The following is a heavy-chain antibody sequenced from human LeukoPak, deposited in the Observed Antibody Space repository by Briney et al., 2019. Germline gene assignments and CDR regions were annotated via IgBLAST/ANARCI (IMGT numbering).Heavy chain of an antibody. CDR2: VIPIFGTA. CDR1: GGTFSSYA. CDR3: AIRRDGYNFDY. Sequence: SVKVSCKASGGTFSSYAISWVRQAPGQGLEWMGGVIPIFGTANYAQKFQGRVTITTDESTSTAYMELSSLRSEDTAVCYCAIRRDGYNFDYWGQGTLVTVSS. J-gene: IGHJ4*02. D-gene: IGHD5-24*01. V-gene: IGHV1-69*05.